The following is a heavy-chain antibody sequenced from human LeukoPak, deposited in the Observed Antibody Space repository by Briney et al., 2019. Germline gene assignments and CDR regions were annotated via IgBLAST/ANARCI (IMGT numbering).Heavy chain of an antibody. J-gene: IGHJ4*02. CDR1: GFTFSSYA. V-gene: IGHV3-23*01. CDR2: ISGSGSSP. Sequence: GGSLRLSCAASGFTFSSYALSWVRQAPGKGLEWVSGISGSGSSPYYEVSVKGRFTNSRDNSKHTVHLPMNSLRAEDTAVYCCVKVLRIAATGSFDYWAQGTLVTVSS. CDR3: VKVLRIAATGSFDY. D-gene: IGHD6-13*01.